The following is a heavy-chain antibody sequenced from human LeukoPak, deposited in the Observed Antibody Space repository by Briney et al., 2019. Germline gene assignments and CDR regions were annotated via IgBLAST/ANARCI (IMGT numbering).Heavy chain of an antibody. D-gene: IGHD3-3*01. CDR1: GFTFSSYA. Sequence: PGGSLRLSCAASGFTFSSYAMSWVRQAPGKGLEWVSAISGSGGSTYYADSVKGRFTISRDNSKNTLYLQMNSLRAEDTAVYYCATVTIFGVAHFDYWGQGTLVTVSS. V-gene: IGHV3-23*01. CDR2: ISGSGGST. J-gene: IGHJ4*02. CDR3: ATVTIFGVAHFDY.